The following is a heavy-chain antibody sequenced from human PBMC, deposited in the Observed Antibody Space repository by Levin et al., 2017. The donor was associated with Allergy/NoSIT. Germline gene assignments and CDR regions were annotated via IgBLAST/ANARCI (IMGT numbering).Heavy chain of an antibody. V-gene: IGHV3-21*01. CDR1: GFTFTTYT. CDR2: ISSSSIYI. J-gene: IGHJ6*02. CDR3: ARPWGLDYDTSGFYYYYSMDV. D-gene: IGHD3-22*01. Sequence: RGESLKISCAASGFTFTTYTMNWVRQAPGKGLEWVSSISSSSIYIYYADSVKGRFTISRDNARNSLYLQMNSLRAEDTAVYYCARPWGLDYDTSGFYYYYSMDVWGQGTTVTVSS.